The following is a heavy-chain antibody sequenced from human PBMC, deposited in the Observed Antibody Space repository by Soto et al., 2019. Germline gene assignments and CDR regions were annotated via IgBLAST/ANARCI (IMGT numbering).Heavy chain of an antibody. J-gene: IGHJ5*02. CDR1: GGSFSGYY. CDR2: INHSGST. V-gene: IGHV4-34*01. CDR3: ARVSVPYYYGSGSYYRSWFDP. D-gene: IGHD3-10*01. Sequence: SETLSLTCAVYGGSFSGYYWSWIRQPPGKGLEWIGEINHSGSTNYNPSLKSRVTISVDTSKNQFSLKLSSVTAADTAVYYCARVSVPYYYGSGSYYRSWFDPWGQGTLVTVS.